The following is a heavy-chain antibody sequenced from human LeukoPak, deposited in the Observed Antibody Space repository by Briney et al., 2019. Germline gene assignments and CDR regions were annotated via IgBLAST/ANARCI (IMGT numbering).Heavy chain of an antibody. CDR3: ARGAFAIDLAGTGQIVVSDLDY. J-gene: IGHJ4*02. D-gene: IGHD6-19*01. Sequence: GGSLRLSCAASGFTFSSYSMNWVRQAPGKGLEWVSSISSSSSYIYYADSVKGRFTISRDNAKNSLYLQMNSLRAEDTAVYYCARGAFAIDLAGTGQIVVSDLDYWGQGTLVTVSS. CDR2: ISSSSSYI. CDR1: GFTFSSYS. V-gene: IGHV3-21*01.